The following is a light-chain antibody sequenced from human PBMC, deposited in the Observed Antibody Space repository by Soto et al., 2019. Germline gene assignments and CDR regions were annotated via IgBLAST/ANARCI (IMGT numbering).Light chain of an antibody. CDR1: QTVSSNY. J-gene: IGKJ5*01. Sequence: EIVLTQSPGTLSLSPGERATLSCRASQTVSSNYLAWYQQKPGQAPRFLIYGASNRATGIPDRFSGSGSGTDFTLTISSLQAEDVAVYYCQQYYSTPITFGQGTRLEI. V-gene: IGKV3-20*01. CDR2: GAS. CDR3: QQYYSTPIT.